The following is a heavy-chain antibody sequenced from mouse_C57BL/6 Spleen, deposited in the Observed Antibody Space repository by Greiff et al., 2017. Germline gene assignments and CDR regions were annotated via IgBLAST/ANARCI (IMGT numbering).Heavy chain of an antibody. J-gene: IGHJ4*01. V-gene: IGHV5-9*01. CDR3: ARHEDSNYGYAMDY. Sequence: EVKVEESGGGLVKPGGSLKLSCAASGFTFSSYTMSWVRQTPEKRLEWVATISGGGGNTYYPDSVKGRFTISRDNAKNTLYLQMSSLRSEDTALYYCARHEDSNYGYAMDYWGQGTSVTVSS. CDR1: GFTFSSYT. CDR2: ISGGGGNT. D-gene: IGHD2-5*01.